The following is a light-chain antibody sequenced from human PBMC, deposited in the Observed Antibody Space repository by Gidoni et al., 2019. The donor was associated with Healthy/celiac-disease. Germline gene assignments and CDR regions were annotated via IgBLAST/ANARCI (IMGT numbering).Light chain of an antibody. V-gene: IGKV1-5*03. CDR2: KAS. CDR3: QQYNSYSRLFT. J-gene: IGKJ3*01. Sequence: DIQMTQSPSTLSASVGDRVTITCRASQSISSWLAWYQLKPGKAPKLLIYKASSLESGVPSRFSGSGSGTEFTLTISSLQPDDFATYYCQQYNSYSRLFTFGPGTKVDIK. CDR1: QSISSW.